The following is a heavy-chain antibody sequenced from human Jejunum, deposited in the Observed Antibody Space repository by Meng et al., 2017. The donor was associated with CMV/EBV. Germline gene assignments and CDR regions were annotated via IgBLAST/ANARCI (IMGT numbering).Heavy chain of an antibody. CDR1: GGSIRGYY. CDR2: VYMSGST. V-gene: IGHV4-4*07. J-gene: IGHJ4*02. D-gene: IGHD6-13*01. CDR3: ARDRMAAPGTFEY. Sequence: QAHWQESGRGLVKPSETLSPTCTVSGGSIRGYYWNLSRQPAGKGLEWIGLVYMSGSTNYIPSLRSRVAMSVDTSKTQFSLRLTSVTAADAAVYYCARDRMAAPGTFEYWGQGTLVTSPQ.